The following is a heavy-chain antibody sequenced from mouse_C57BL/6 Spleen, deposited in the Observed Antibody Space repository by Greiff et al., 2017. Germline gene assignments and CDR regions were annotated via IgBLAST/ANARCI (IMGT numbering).Heavy chain of an antibody. V-gene: IGHV5-9*01. Sequence: EVKLVESGGGLVKPGGSLKLSCAASGFTFRSYTMSWVRQTPEKRLEWVATISGGGGNTYYPDSVKGRFTISRDNAKNTLYLQMSSLRSEDTALYYCARVTGAFDYWGQGTTLTVSS. J-gene: IGHJ2*01. CDR3: ARVTGAFDY. D-gene: IGHD4-1*01. CDR2: ISGGGGNT. CDR1: GFTFRSYT.